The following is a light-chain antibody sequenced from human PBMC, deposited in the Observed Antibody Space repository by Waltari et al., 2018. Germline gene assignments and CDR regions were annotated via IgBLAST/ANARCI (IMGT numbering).Light chain of an antibody. Sequence: QSALTQPASMSGSPGQSITISCTATSSDVDGFNFVSWYQQSPGKAPKLIIYDVANRPSGVSHRFSGSRSGNTASLTVSGLQAEDEADYYCSSYTSVNTRFGGGTKLTVL. CDR1: SSDVDGFNF. CDR3: SSYTSVNTR. V-gene: IGLV2-14*03. CDR2: DVA. J-gene: IGLJ2*01.